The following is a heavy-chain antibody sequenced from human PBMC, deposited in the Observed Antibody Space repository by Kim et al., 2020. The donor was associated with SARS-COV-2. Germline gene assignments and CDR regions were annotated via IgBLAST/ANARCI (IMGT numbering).Heavy chain of an antibody. Sequence: YYETSVKGRFTISRDNAKSAMYLQMNSLRDEDTAVYYCARASYSSGRDYWGQGTLVTVSS. D-gene: IGHD6-19*01. V-gene: IGHV3-48*02. CDR3: ARASYSSGRDY. J-gene: IGHJ4*02.